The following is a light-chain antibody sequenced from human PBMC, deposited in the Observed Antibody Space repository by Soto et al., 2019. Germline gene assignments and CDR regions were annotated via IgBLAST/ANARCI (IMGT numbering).Light chain of an antibody. J-gene: IGLJ1*01. CDR1: SSDVGAYDY. Sequence: SVLPQPASVSGSPGQSITISCTGISSDVGAYDYVSWYQQHPDKAPKLMIYEVSNRPSGVSNRFSGSKSVNTATLTISGLQADDEADYYCSSYTSSSTRVFGTGTRSPS. CDR2: EVS. CDR3: SSYTSSSTRV. V-gene: IGLV2-14*03.